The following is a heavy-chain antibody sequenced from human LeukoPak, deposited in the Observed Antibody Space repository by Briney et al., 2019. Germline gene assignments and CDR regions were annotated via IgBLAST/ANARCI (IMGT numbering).Heavy chain of an antibody. D-gene: IGHD3-22*01. J-gene: IGHJ4*02. CDR3: ARDRGYDSSGYLFDY. CDR1: GGSISSSRYY. CDR2: IYYSGST. Sequence: SETLSLTCTVSGGSISSSRYYWGWIRQSPGKGLEWIGSIYYSGSTYYNPSLKSRVTISVDTSKNQFSLKLSSVTAADTAVYYCARDRGYDSSGYLFDYWGQGTLVTVSS. V-gene: IGHV4-39*07.